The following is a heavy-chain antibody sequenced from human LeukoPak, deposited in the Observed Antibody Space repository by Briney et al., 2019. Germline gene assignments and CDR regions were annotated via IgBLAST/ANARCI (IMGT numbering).Heavy chain of an antibody. Sequence: SETLSPTCAVSGYSIGSGYYWGWIRQPAGKGLEWIGRIYTSGSTNYNPSLKSRVTISVDTSKNQFSLKLSSVTAADTAVYYCARSRSESSTLYYYYYYMDVWGKGATVTVSS. J-gene: IGHJ6*03. CDR3: ARSRSESSTLYYYYYYMDV. V-gene: IGHV4-38-2*01. CDR1: GYSIGSGYY. D-gene: IGHD1-26*01. CDR2: IYTSGST.